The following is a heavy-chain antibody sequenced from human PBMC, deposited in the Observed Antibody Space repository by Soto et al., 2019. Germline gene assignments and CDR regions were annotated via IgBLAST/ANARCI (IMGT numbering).Heavy chain of an antibody. J-gene: IGHJ4*02. V-gene: IGHV1-46*01. Sequence: ASVKVSCKASGYTFTNYYMHWVRQAPGQGLEWMGGIHYSGATPTYAQKFQGRVTMARDTSTSTVYVELSSLTSEDTADDYCARGGPYLATIASFDYWGQGTLVTVSS. CDR1: GYTFTNYY. CDR2: IHYSGATP. D-gene: IGHD6-13*01. CDR3: ARGGPYLATIASFDY.